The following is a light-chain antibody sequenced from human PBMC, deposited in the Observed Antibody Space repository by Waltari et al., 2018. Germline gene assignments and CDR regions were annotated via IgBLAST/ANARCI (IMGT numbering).Light chain of an antibody. CDR3: SSYTSSSTLDVV. Sequence: QSALTQPASVSGSPGQSITISCPGTSSAVGGYNYVFWYQQHPGKAPKLMSYDVSNRPSGVSYRFSGSKSGNTASLTISGLQAEDEADYYCSSYTSSSTLDVVFGGGTKVTVL. CDR1: SSAVGGYNY. V-gene: IGLV2-14*01. J-gene: IGLJ2*01. CDR2: DVS.